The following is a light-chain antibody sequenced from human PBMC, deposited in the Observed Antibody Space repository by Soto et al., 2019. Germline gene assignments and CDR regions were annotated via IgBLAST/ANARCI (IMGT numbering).Light chain of an antibody. Sequence: QSALTQPASVSGSPGQSVTISCTGTSSDVGSYNLFSWYQQHPGKAPKLIIYEVNNRPSGVSDRFSGSKSGNTASLTISGLQAEDEGDYHCCSFVGSSTLVFGGGTKLTVL. CDR3: CSFVGSSTLV. CDR1: SSDVGSYNL. CDR2: EVN. J-gene: IGLJ2*01. V-gene: IGLV2-23*02.